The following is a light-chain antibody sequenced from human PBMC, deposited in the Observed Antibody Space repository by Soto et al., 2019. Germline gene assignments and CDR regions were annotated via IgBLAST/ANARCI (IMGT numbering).Light chain of an antibody. J-gene: IGLJ1*01. CDR3: SSYAGTNDYV. V-gene: IGLV2-8*01. Sequence: QSVLTQPPSASGSPGQSVTISCTGTSSDVGVYTYVSWYQQHPGRAPKLMIYEVDQRPSDIPNRFSGSNSGSPAFLTVSGLQAEDEADYYCSSYAGTNDYVFGTGTKVTVL. CDR1: SSDVGVYTY. CDR2: EVD.